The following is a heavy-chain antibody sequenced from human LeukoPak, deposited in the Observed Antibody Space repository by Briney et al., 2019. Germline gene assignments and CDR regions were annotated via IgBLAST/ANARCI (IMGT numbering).Heavy chain of an antibody. CDR1: GYTFTGYY. V-gene: IGHV1-2*02. Sequence: GASVKVSCKASGYTFTGYYMHWVRQAPGQGLEWMGWINPNSGGTNYAQKFQGRVTMTRDTSISTAYMELSRLRSDDTAVYYCRSVVAATYHYGMDVWGQGTTVTVSS. J-gene: IGHJ6*02. CDR2: INPNSGGT. D-gene: IGHD2-15*01. CDR3: RSVVAATYHYGMDV.